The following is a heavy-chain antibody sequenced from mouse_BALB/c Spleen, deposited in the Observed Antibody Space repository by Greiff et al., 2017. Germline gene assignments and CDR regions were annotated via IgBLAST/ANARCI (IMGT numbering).Heavy chain of an antibody. J-gene: IGHJ4*01. V-gene: IGHV2-6-4*01. CDR3: ARDGNYVSAMDY. Sequence: QVQLKESGPGLVAPSQCLSITCTVSGFSLSSYSVHWVRQPPGKGLEWLGMIWGGGSTDYNSALKSRLSISKDNSKSQVFLKMISLQTDDTAMYYCARDGNYVSAMDYWGQGTSVTVSA. D-gene: IGHD2-1*01. CDR1: GFSLSSYS. CDR2: IWGGGST.